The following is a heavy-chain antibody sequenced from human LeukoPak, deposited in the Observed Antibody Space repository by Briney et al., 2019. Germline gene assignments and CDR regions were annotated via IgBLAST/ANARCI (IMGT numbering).Heavy chain of an antibody. D-gene: IGHD6-19*01. V-gene: IGHV3-20*04. CDR2: INWNGGST. Sequence: GGSLRLSCAASGFTFDDYGMSWVRQVPGKGLEWVSGINWNGGSTGYADSVKGRFTISRDNAKHSLYLQMNTLRAEDTALYYCARVKDIAVAGAIDYWGQGTLVTVSS. CDR1: GFTFDDYG. CDR3: ARVKDIAVAGAIDY. J-gene: IGHJ4*02.